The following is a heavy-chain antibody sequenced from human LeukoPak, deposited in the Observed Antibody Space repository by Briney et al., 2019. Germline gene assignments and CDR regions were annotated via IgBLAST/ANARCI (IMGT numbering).Heavy chain of an antibody. CDR2: ICDDGSRE. CDR3: ARDLKSGYFDS. CDR1: GFTFDNYG. J-gene: IGHJ4*02. V-gene: IGHV3-33*01. Sequence: GGSLRLSCATSGFTFDNYGMHWVRQAPGKGLEWVAVICDDGSREYFADSVKGRFAISRDNSKKTVVLQMNSLRGEDTAVYYCARDLKSGYFDSWGQGTLVTVSS. D-gene: IGHD3-3*01.